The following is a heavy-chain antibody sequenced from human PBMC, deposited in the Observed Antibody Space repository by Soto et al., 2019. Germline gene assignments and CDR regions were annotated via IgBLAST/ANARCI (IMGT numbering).Heavy chain of an antibody. J-gene: IGHJ4*02. D-gene: IGHD3-16*01. CDR1: GGSFSGYY. CDR2: INHSGST. Sequence: QVQLQQWGAGLLKPSETLSLTCVVYGGSFSGYYWSWIRQPPGKGLEWIGEINHSGSTNYNPSLKSRVTISVDTSKNQSSLKLSSVTAADTAVYYCARRGGFGCNYWGQGTLVTVSS. CDR3: ARRGGFGCNY. V-gene: IGHV4-34*01.